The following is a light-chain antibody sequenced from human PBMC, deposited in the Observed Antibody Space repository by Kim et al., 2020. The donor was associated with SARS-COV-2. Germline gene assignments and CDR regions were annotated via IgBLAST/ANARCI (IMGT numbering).Light chain of an antibody. CDR1: QSISSY. J-gene: IGKJ4*01. CDR3: QQSYSTLFLT. V-gene: IGKV1-39*01. Sequence: TVGDRVTITCRASQSISSYLTWYQEKPGKAPKLLIYAASSLQSGVPSRFSGSGSGTDFTLTISSLQPEDFATYYCQQSYSTLFLTFGGGTKVDIK. CDR2: AAS.